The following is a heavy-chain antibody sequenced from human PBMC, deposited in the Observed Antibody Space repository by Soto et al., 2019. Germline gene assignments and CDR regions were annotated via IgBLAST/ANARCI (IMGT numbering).Heavy chain of an antibody. CDR2: IIPILGIA. V-gene: IGHV1-69*08. Sequence: QDQLVQSGAEVKKPGSSVKVSCKASGGTFSSYTISWVRQAPGQGLEWMGRIIPILGIANYAQKFQGRVTITADKSTSTAYMELSSLRSEDTAVYYCAREGDGSGSYDAFDIWGQGTMVTVSS. CDR3: AREGDGSGSYDAFDI. J-gene: IGHJ3*02. D-gene: IGHD3-10*01. CDR1: GGTFSSYT.